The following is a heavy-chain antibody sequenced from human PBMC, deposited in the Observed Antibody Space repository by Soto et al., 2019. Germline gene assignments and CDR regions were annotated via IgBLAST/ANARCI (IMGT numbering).Heavy chain of an antibody. J-gene: IGHJ4*02. CDR1: GFTFSNYA. Sequence: EVQLLDSGGGLVQPGGSLRLSCAASGFTFSNYAMTWVRQAPGKGLELLSVVSGSAAGTLYADSVRGRFTISRDNSKTTMYLQMNSLRVEDTAVYYCAKSPANVEATTKFDYWGQGTLVTGSS. CDR2: VSGSAAGT. V-gene: IGHV3-23*01. D-gene: IGHD5-12*01. CDR3: AKSPANVEATTKFDY.